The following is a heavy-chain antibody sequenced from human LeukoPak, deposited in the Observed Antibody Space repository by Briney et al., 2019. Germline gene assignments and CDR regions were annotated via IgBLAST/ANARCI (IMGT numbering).Heavy chain of an antibody. J-gene: IGHJ4*02. CDR1: GFTFSSYS. V-gene: IGHV3-21*01. Sequence: PGGSLRLSCAASGFTFSSYSMNWVRQAPGKGLEWVSSISSSSSYIYYADSVKGRFTISRDNAKNSLYLQMNSLRAEDTAVYYCARVPAGYSGYDTDYWGQGTLVTVSS. CDR3: ARVPAGYSGYDTDY. D-gene: IGHD5-12*01. CDR2: ISSSSSYI.